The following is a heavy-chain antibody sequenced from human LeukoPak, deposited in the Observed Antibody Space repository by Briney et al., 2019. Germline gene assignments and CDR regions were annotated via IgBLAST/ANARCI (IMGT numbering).Heavy chain of an antibody. Sequence: SGGSLRLSCAASGFTFSNYAMNWFRQAPGKGLEWVSGVSGSGGSTYYADSVKGRFTISRDNSKNTLYLQMHSLGAEDKAVYYCAKDRRYCSSTSCYGDFDYWGQGTLATVSS. J-gene: IGHJ4*02. CDR3: AKDRRYCSSTSCYGDFDY. D-gene: IGHD2-2*01. CDR2: VSGSGGST. CDR1: GFTFSNYA. V-gene: IGHV3-23*01.